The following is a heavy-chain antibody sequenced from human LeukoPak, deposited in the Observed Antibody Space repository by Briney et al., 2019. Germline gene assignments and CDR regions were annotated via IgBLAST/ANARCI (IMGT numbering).Heavy chain of an antibody. J-gene: IGHJ4*02. D-gene: IGHD2-15*01. CDR1: GYTFTSYY. CDR3: ARGLFGRYCSGGSCYPSGFDY. V-gene: IGHV1-46*01. Sequence: ASVKVSCKASGYTFTSYYMHWVRQAPGQGLEWMGIINPSGGSTSYAQKFQGRVTMTRDTSTSTVYMELSSLGSEDTAVYYCARGLFGRYCSGGSCYPSGFDYWGQGTLVTVSS. CDR2: INPSGGST.